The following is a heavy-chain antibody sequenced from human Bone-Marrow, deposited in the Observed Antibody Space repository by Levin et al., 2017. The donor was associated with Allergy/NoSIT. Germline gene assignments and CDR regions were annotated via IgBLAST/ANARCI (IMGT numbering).Heavy chain of an antibody. J-gene: IGHJ6*02. CDR1: GFTFDDHD. Sequence: LSLTCAASGFTFDDHDMLWVRQAPCQGLEWVAMISYNGGNKYYADSVKGRFTVSRDNLKNTLFLQMNGLRTDDTAVYYCAKPIFDFWSGYYYFGMDVWGHGTTVTVSS. V-gene: IGHV3-30*18. CDR3: AKPIFDFWSGYYYFGMDV. D-gene: IGHD3-3*01. CDR2: ISYNGGNK.